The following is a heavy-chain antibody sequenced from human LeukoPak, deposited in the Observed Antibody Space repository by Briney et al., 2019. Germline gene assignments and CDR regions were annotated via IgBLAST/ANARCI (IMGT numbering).Heavy chain of an antibody. Sequence: SETLSLTCTVSGGSISSGGYYWSRIRQHPGKGLEWIGYIYYSGSTYYNPSLKSRVTISVDTSKNQFSLKLSSVTAADTAVYYCARLHYYDSSGPPMDVWGQGTTVTVSS. CDR3: ARLHYYDSSGPPMDV. CDR1: GGSISSGGYY. J-gene: IGHJ6*02. V-gene: IGHV4-31*03. CDR2: IYYSGST. D-gene: IGHD3-22*01.